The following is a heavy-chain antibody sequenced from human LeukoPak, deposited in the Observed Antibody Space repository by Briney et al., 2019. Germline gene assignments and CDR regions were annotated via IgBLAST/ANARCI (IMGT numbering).Heavy chain of an antibody. D-gene: IGHD7-27*01. V-gene: IGHV3-23*01. CDR2: ISGSGGST. J-gene: IGHJ4*02. CDR3: AKDLWANWARYFDF. Sequence: GGSLRLSCAASGFSFSSNAMNWVRQAPGKGLEWVSGISGSGGSTFYADSVKGRFTISRDNSKNTLYLQMNSLRAEDTAVYYCAKDLWANWARYFDFWGQGTLVTVSS. CDR1: GFSFSSNA.